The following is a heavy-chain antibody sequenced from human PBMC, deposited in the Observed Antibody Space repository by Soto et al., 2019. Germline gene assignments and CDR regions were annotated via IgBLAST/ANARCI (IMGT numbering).Heavy chain of an antibody. CDR2: ISIEKGDT. J-gene: IGHJ2*01. CDR3: AGCYCSVGSCFTCWHVDL. CDR1: GYSFDTFG. V-gene: IGHV1-18*01. D-gene: IGHD2-15*01. Sequence: QVQVVQSGAEVKKPGASVKVACKASGYSFDTFGMSWVRQAPGQGLEWMGWISIEKGDTNSAQKFQDRVTKTTDTSTSTDYMELRSLTSDDKAGYYCAGCYCSVGSCFTCWHVDLWGRGTLVTVSS.